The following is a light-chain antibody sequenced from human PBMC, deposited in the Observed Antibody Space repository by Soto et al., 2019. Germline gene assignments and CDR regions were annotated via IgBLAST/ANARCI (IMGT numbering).Light chain of an antibody. CDR1: QSISSY. CDR2: AAS. V-gene: IGKV1-39*01. J-gene: IGKJ4*01. Sequence: DIQMTQSPSSLSASVGDRVTITCRASQSISSYLNWYQQKPGKAPKLLIYAASSLQSGVPSRFSGGGSGTDFTLTISSLQPEDFATYYCQQSYSTPLTFGGGTKVDTK. CDR3: QQSYSTPLT.